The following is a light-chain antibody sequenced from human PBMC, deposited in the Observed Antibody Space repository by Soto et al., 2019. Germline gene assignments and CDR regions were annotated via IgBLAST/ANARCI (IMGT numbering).Light chain of an antibody. CDR3: SSFTTSGSPHV. CDR2: DVS. V-gene: IGLV2-14*01. CDR1: SSDVGGNYH. Sequence: QSALTQPTSVSGAPGQSLTISCTGTSSDVGGNYHVSWYQQLPGKAPKLLIYDVSNRPSGVSDRFFGSKSGNTASLAISGLQAEDEADYWCSSFTTSGSPHVFGTGTKLTVL. J-gene: IGLJ1*01.